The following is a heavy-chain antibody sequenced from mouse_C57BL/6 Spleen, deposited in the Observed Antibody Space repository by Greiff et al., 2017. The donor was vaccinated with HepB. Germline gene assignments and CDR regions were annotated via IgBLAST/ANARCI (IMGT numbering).Heavy chain of an antibody. CDR2: ISSGGDYI. Sequence: EVQRVESGEGLVKPGGSLKLSCAASGFTFSSYAMSWVRQTPEKRLEWVAYISSGGDYIYYADTVKGRFTISRDNARNTLYLQMSSLKSEDTAMYYCTRELTGTGYFDYWGQGTTLTVSS. V-gene: IGHV5-9-1*02. CDR1: GFTFSSYA. D-gene: IGHD4-1*01. CDR3: TRELTGTGYFDY. J-gene: IGHJ2*01.